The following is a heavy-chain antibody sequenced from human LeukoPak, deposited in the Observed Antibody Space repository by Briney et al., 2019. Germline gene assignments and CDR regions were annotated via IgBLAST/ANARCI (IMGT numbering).Heavy chain of an antibody. Sequence: SGGSLRLSCAASGFTFSSYWMHWVRQAPGKGLVWVSRINSDGSSTNYADSVKGRFTISRDNAKNTLYLQMNSLRAEDTAVYYCASGGSTRPYYYYGMDVWGQGTTVTVSS. D-gene: IGHD2-2*01. CDR2: INSDGSST. CDR1: GFTFSSYW. CDR3: ASGGSTRPYYYYGMDV. J-gene: IGHJ6*02. V-gene: IGHV3-74*01.